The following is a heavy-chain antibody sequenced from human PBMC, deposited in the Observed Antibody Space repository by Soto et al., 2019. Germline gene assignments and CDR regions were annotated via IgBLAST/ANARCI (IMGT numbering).Heavy chain of an antibody. CDR2: IIPIFGTA. CDR3: ARDEYGDNYYYYYGMDV. D-gene: IGHD4-17*01. J-gene: IGHJ6*02. Sequence: QVQLVQSGAEVKKPGSSVKVSCKASGGTFSSYAISWVRQAPGQGLEWMGGIIPIFGTANYAQKFQGRVTITADESTSTAYMELSSLRSEDTAVYYCARDEYGDNYYYYYGMDVWGQGTTVTVSS. CDR1: GGTFSSYA. V-gene: IGHV1-69*01.